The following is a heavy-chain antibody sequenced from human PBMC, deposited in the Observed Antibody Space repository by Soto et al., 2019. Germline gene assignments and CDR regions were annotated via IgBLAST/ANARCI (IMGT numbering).Heavy chain of an antibody. J-gene: IGHJ4*02. D-gene: IGHD3-10*01. Sequence: QVQLQESGPGLVKPSQTLSLTCTVSGGSISSGGYYWSWIRQHPGKGLEWIGYIYYSGSTYYNPSLKSRVTISVDTSKNQFSLKLSSVTAADTAVYYCARDRPVRGVIIPPGYWGQGTLVTVSS. CDR1: GGSISSGGYY. V-gene: IGHV4-31*03. CDR3: ARDRPVRGVIIPPGY. CDR2: IYYSGST.